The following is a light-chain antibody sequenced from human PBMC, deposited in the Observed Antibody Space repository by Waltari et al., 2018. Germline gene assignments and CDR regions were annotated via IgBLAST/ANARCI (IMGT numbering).Light chain of an antibody. V-gene: IGLV1-51*02. Sequence: QSGLTQPPSVSAAPGQKVTISCSGSSTNIGNNDVSWYQQLPGTAPKLLIYENNKRPSWIPDRCAGSQSGTSATLGITGLQTGDEADYYCGTWDSSLTAFYVFGTGTKVTVL. CDR3: GTWDSSLTAFYV. J-gene: IGLJ1*01. CDR2: ENN. CDR1: STNIGNND.